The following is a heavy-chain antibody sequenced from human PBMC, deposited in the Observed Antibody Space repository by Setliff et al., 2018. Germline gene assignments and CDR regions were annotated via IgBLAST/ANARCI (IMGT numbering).Heavy chain of an antibody. CDR3: ASRSGVVEDPPRQVILDDGFDI. J-gene: IGHJ3*02. CDR1: GGSITSGGGFY. V-gene: IGHV4-39*01. D-gene: IGHD2-15*01. CDR2: FYSFGSI. Sequence: PSETLSLTCSVSGGSITSGGGFYWAWIRQPPGKELEWIGSFYSFGSIYYSPSLKNRVTISGDTSSNQFSLNLNSVTAADTAVYYCASRSGVVEDPPRQVILDDGFDIWGQGTMVTVSS.